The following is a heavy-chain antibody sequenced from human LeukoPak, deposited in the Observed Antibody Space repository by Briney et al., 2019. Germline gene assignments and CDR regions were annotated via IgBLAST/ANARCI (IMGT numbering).Heavy chain of an antibody. CDR1: GYTFTGYY. D-gene: IGHD6-13*01. CDR3: ARGHDSSSLYSPHDY. J-gene: IGHJ4*02. Sequence: GASVKVSCKASGYTFTGYYMHWVRQAPGQGLEWMGWINPNSGGTNSAQKFQGRVTMTRDTSINTAYTELNRLRSDDTAVYYCARGHDSSSLYSPHDYWGQGTLVTVSS. V-gene: IGHV1-2*02. CDR2: INPNSGGT.